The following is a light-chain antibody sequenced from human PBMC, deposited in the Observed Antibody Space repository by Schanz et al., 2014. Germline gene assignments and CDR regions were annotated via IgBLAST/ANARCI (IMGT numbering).Light chain of an antibody. J-gene: IGLJ1*01. CDR1: TSDVGSSDL. V-gene: IGLV2-23*01. CDR2: EAN. Sequence: QSALTHPASVSGSPGQSITISCTGTTSDVGSSDLVSWYQHHPGKAPRLLIYEANKRPSGVSNRFSGSKSGNTASLTISGLQTEDEADYYCCSYVSSTTPYVFGFGTKVTVL. CDR3: CSYVSSTTPYV.